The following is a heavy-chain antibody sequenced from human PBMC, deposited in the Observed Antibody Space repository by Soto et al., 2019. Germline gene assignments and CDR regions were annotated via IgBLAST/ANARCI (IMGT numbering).Heavy chain of an antibody. Sequence: QVQLVQSGAEVKKPGASVKVSCKASGYIFTGYYIHWVRQAPGQGLEWMGWINPNSGVTNYAQKXXXXXXMTRXXXXXXXXXXXSSLXXXXXXXXXXARDSRGXXXXXXXXWG. CDR2: INPNSGVT. D-gene: IGHD6-19*01. J-gene: IGHJ1*01. CDR1: GYIFTGYY. CDR3: ARDSRGXXXXXXXX. V-gene: IGHV1-2*02.